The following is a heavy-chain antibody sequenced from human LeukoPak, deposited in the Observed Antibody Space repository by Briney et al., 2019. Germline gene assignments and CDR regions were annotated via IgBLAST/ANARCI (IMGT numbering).Heavy chain of an antibody. J-gene: IGHJ4*02. CDR3: ASPGGYYYDSSGYGNY. CDR2: IIPIFGTA. V-gene: IGHV1-69*01. CDR1: GGTFSIYA. Sequence: GSSVTVSCTASGGTFSIYAISWVRQAPGQGLEWMGGIIPIFGTANYAQKFQGRVTITADESTSTAYMELSSLRSEDTAVYYCASPGGYYYDSSGYGNYWGQGTLVTVSS. D-gene: IGHD3-22*01.